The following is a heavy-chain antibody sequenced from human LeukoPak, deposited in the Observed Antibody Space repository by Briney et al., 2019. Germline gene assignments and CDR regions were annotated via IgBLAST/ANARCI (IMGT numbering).Heavy chain of an antibody. CDR3: ARGRPHGNDY. J-gene: IGHJ4*02. Sequence: GGSLRLSCAASGFTFSSYWMNWVRQAPGKGLVWVTRIASDGSSTTYADSVKGRFSISRDNAKNTLYLQMNSLRVEDTAVYYCARGRPHGNDYWGQGTLVTVSS. D-gene: IGHD4-23*01. V-gene: IGHV3-74*01. CDR1: GFTFSSYW. CDR2: IASDGSST.